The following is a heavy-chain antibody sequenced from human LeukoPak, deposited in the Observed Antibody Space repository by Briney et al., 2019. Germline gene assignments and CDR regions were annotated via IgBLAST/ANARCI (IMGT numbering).Heavy chain of an antibody. Sequence: ASVKVSCKASGGTFSSYAISWVRQAPGQGLEWMGGIIPIFGTANYAQKFQGRVTITADESTSTAYMELSSLRSEDTAVYYCAGERYYYDSSGYSADYWGQGTLVTVSP. J-gene: IGHJ4*02. CDR3: AGERYYYDSSGYSADY. V-gene: IGHV1-69*13. CDR1: GGTFSSYA. D-gene: IGHD3-22*01. CDR2: IIPIFGTA.